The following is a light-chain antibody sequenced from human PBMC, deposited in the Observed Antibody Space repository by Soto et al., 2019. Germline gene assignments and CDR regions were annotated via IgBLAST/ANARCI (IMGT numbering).Light chain of an antibody. J-gene: IGKJ1*01. CDR1: QSISIN. V-gene: IGKV3D-15*01. CDR2: GAS. Sequence: EIVLTQSPGTLSVSPGDRVTLSCRASQSISINLAWYQHKPGQAPRLLIHGASTRATGIPARISGSGSGTEFTLTISSLQSEDFAVYYSQQFRNWPWTFGQGTKVEVK. CDR3: QQFRNWPWT.